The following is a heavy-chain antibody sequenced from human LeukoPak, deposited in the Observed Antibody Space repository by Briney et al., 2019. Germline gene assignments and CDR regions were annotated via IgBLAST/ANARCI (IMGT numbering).Heavy chain of an antibody. CDR3: ARGIRGYSSGWYYFDY. CDR1: GGSIRSSTDY. D-gene: IGHD6-19*01. Sequence: TSETLSLTCTVSGGSIRSSTDYWGWIRQPPGKELEWIGSIYYSGSTYYNPSLKSRVTISVDTSKNQFSVKLSSVTAADTAVHYCARGIRGYSSGWYYFDYWGQGTLITVSS. CDR2: IYYSGST. V-gene: IGHV4-39*07. J-gene: IGHJ4*02.